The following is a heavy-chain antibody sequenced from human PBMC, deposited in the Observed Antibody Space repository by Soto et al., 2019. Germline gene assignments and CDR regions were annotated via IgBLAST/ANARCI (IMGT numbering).Heavy chain of an antibody. D-gene: IGHD3-10*01. CDR1: GFSLSTSGVG. J-gene: IGHJ4*02. CDR3: PHRLPGDYLDS. V-gene: IGHV2-5*02. CDR2: IYWDGDK. Sequence: QITLKESGPTLVKPTQTLTLTCTFSGFSLSTSGVGVGWIRQPPGKALEWLALIYWDGDKRYSPSLKSRLTITKDTSKNQVVLTMTNMDPVHTATYYCPHRLPGDYLDSWGQGTLVTISS.